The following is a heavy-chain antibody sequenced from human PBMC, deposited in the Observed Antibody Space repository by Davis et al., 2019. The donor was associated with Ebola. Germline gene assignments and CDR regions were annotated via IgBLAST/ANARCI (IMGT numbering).Heavy chain of an antibody. J-gene: IGHJ4*02. CDR1: GFTFGNYN. V-gene: IGHV3-33*08. CDR2: IWYDGSNK. CDR3: ARDHNRRRHDLFDS. Sequence: GESLKISCLASGFTFGNYNMNWVRQTPGRGLEWVAVIWYDGSNKNYGDSVKGRFTISRDDSKNTVYLEMTSLRVEDTAVYYCARDHNRRRHDLFDSWGPGTLVTVSS. D-gene: IGHD2/OR15-2a*01.